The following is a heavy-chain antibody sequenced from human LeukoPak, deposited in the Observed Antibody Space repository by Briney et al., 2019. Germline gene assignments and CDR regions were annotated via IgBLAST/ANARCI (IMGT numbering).Heavy chain of an antibody. V-gene: IGHV3-33*01. Sequence: PGRSLRLSCAASGITFSNYGMHWVRQAPGKGLEWVVVIWYDGSNRYYADSVKGRFTISRDNAKNTLYLQMNSLRAEDTAVYYCARDAVDTANAVWGQGTTVTVSS. J-gene: IGHJ6*02. CDR1: GITFSNYG. D-gene: IGHD5-18*01. CDR2: IWYDGSNR. CDR3: ARDAVDTANAV.